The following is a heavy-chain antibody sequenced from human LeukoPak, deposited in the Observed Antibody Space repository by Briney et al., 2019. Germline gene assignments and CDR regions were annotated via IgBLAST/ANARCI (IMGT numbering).Heavy chain of an antibody. CDR1: GGSISSYY. CDR2: IYYSGST. D-gene: IGHD6-13*01. Sequence: RASETLSLTCTVSGGSISSYYWSWIRQPPGKGLEWIGYIYYSGSTNYNPSLKSRVTISVDTSKNQLSLKLSSVTAADTAVYYCARGLAAAGSDLTYYFDYWGQGTLVTVSS. V-gene: IGHV4-59*01. J-gene: IGHJ4*02. CDR3: ARGLAAAGSDLTYYFDY.